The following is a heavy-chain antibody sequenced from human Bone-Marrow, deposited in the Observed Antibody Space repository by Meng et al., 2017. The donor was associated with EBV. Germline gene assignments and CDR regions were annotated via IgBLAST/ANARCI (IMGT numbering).Heavy chain of an antibody. CDR2: IYYSGST. J-gene: IGHJ4*02. CDR3: ARADDGDYYFDY. CDR1: GGSISSGGYY. Sequence: RAAGPVLVKPEKTLSLTSAVFGGSISSGGYYWSWIRQPPGKGLEWIGYIYYSGSTYYNPSLKSRVTISVDTSKNQFSLKLSSVTAADTAVYYCARADDGDYYFDYWGQGTLVTVSS. V-gene: IGHV4-30-4*01. D-gene: IGHD4-17*01.